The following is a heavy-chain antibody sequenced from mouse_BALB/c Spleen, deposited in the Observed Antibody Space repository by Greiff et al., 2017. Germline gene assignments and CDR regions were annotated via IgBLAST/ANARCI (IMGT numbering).Heavy chain of an antibody. J-gene: IGHJ2*01. CDR2: IWSGGST. Sequence: QVKLQQSGPGLVQPSQSLSITCEVTGYSLPSYGVHWVRKSPGKGLEWLGVIWSGGSTDYNAALISRLRISKDNSKSQVFFKMNSLQADDTAIYYCGRKDDGYSYFDYWGQGTTLTVSA. CDR1: GYSLPSYG. D-gene: IGHD2-3*01. CDR3: GRKDDGYSYFDY. V-gene: IGHV2-4-1*01.